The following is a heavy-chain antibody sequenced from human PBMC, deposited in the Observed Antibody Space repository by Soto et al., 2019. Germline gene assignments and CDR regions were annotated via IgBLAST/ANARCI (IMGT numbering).Heavy chain of an antibody. V-gene: IGHV3-48*03. Sequence: EVQLVASGGGLVPPGGSLRLSCAVSGLTFSTDEMNWVRQAPGKGLEWLAYISYTSTTIKYADSVKGRFAVSRVNAKKSLSLQMNNLRVEDTAVYYCVREGGSLAFDSWGQGTLVTVSS. J-gene: IGHJ4*02. CDR2: ISYTSTTI. D-gene: IGHD1-1*01. CDR3: VREGGSLAFDS. CDR1: GLTFSTDE.